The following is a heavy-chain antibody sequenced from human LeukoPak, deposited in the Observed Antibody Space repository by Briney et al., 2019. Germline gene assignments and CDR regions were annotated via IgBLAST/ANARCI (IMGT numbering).Heavy chain of an antibody. Sequence: GASVKVSCKASGYTFTGYYMHWVRQAPGQGLEWMGWINPNSGGTNYAQKFQGRVTMTRDTSISTAYMELSRLRSDDTAVYYCARDLAWGYNWLDPWGQGTLVTVSS. CDR2: INPNSGGT. CDR3: ARDLAWGYNWLDP. J-gene: IGHJ5*02. D-gene: IGHD3-16*01. V-gene: IGHV1-2*02. CDR1: GYTFTGYY.